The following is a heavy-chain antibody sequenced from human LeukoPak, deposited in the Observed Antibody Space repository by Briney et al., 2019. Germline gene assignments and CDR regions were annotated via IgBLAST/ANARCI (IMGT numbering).Heavy chain of an antibody. V-gene: IGHV1-2*02. D-gene: IGHD3-3*01. J-gene: IGHJ6*03. CDR2: MNPNSGGT. CDR1: GYTFTGYY. CDR3: ARVGSDFWSGYYYYHYMDV. Sequence: GASVKVSCKASGYTFTGYYMHWVRQAPGQGLEWMGWMNPNSGGTDYAQKFQDRVTMTRDTSISTAYMELSRLRYDDTAVYYCARVGSDFWSGYYYYHYMDVWGQGTTVTVSS.